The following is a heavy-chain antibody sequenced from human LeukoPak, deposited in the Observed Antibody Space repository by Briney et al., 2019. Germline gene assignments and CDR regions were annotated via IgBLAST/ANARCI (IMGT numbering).Heavy chain of an antibody. V-gene: IGHV5-51*01. CDR3: TRAGQGEGYYDLSVNYYADY. CDR1: GYSYSNYW. CDR2: IYPGDSDT. D-gene: IGHD3-22*01. J-gene: IGHJ4*02. Sequence: GESLNISCNGSGYSYSNYWIAWVRQTPGKGLEWMGIIYPGDSDTSYNPSFQGQVTISADKSMNTAYLQWSNLNASDSDIYYCTRAGQGEGYYDLSVNYYADYWGEETLVTVSS.